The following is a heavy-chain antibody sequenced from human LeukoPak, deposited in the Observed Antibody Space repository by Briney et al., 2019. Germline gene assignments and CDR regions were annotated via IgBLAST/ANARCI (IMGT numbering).Heavy chain of an antibody. J-gene: IGHJ3*02. CDR3: ARAALERGDDAFDI. CDR2: IYSGGST. V-gene: IGHV3-53*01. Sequence: GGSLRLSCAASGFTVSSNYMNWVRQAPGKGLEWVSVIYSGGSTYYADSVKGRFTISRDNSKNTLYLQMNSLRAEDTAVYYCARAALERGDDAFDIWGQGTMVTVSS. CDR1: GFTVSSNY. D-gene: IGHD3-3*01.